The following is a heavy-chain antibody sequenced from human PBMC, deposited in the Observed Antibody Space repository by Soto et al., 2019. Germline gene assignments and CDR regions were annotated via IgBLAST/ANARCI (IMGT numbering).Heavy chain of an antibody. CDR1: GFIYSSCA. CDR3: STGRGNSFWGTYRSHY. D-gene: IGHD3-16*02. Sequence: GGSLRLSCSASGFIYSSCAMHWVRQVPGKGLEWLAVVSHDGTLYPYADSVEGRFTISRDDSKNTLYLQMNSLKTDDTAVYYCSTGRGNSFWGTYRSHYWGQGALVTVSS. J-gene: IGHJ4*02. V-gene: IGHV3-30*03. CDR2: VSHDGTLY.